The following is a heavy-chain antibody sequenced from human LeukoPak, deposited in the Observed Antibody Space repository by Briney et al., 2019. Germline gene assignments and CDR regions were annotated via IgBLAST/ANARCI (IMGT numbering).Heavy chain of an antibody. V-gene: IGHV4-38-2*02. CDR1: GYSISSGYY. CDR2: IYHSGST. CDR3: ARVDGYSGYAPADYFDY. D-gene: IGHD5-12*01. J-gene: IGHJ4*02. Sequence: SETLSLTCTVSGYSISSGYYWGWIRQPPGKGLEWIGSIYHSGSTYYNPSLKSRVTISVDTSKNQFSLKLSSVTAADTAVYYCARVDGYSGYAPADYFDYWGQGTLVTVSS.